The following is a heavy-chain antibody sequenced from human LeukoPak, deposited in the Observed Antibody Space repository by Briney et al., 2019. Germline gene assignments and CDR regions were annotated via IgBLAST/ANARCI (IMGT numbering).Heavy chain of an antibody. CDR3: ARIDYDLNQR. D-gene: IGHD3-3*01. CDR1: GGSISSSSYY. Sequence: PSETLSLTCTVSGGSISSSSYYWGWIRQPPGKGLEWIGSIYYSGSTYYNPSLKSRVSISVDMSKNQLSLTLTSVTAADTALYYCARIDYDLNQRWGQGTLVTVSS. J-gene: IGHJ4*02. CDR2: IYYSGST. V-gene: IGHV4-39*01.